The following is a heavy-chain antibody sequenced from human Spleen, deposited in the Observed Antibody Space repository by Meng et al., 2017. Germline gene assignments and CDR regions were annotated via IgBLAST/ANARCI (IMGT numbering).Heavy chain of an antibody. CDR1: GGTFSSYA. CDR2: IIPIFGTA. CDR3: ARAYYYDSSGPNWFDP. Sequence: QVQLVHAGAEVKKPGSSVKVSCKASGGTFSSYAISWVRQAPGQGLEWMGGIIPIFGTANYAQKFQGRVTITADKSTSTAYMELSSLRSEDTAVYYCARAYYYDSSGPNWFDPWGQGTLVTVSS. V-gene: IGHV1-69*06. D-gene: IGHD3-22*01. J-gene: IGHJ5*02.